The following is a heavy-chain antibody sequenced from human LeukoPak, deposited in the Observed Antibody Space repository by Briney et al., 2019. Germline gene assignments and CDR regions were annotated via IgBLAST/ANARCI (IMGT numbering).Heavy chain of an antibody. V-gene: IGHV4-39*07. CDR2: IYYSGST. J-gene: IGHJ4*02. Sequence: SETLSLTCTVSGGSISSSSYYWGWIRQPPGKGLEWIGSIYYSGSTYYNPSLKSRVTMSVDTSQNQFSLRLNSVTAADTAVYYCVRGPGGLRSPYYYFTYWGQGTLVTVSS. CDR3: VRGPGGLRSPYYYFTY. D-gene: IGHD2-21*01. CDR1: GGSISSSSYY.